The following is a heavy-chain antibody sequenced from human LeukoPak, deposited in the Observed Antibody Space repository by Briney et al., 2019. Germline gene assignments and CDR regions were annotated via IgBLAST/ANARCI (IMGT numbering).Heavy chain of an antibody. CDR3: ARVVVVPAAILPYYYGMDV. Sequence: SETLSLTCAVYGGSFSGYYWSWIRQPPGKGLEWIGEINHSGSTNYNLSLKSRVTISVDTSKNQFSLKLSSVTAADTAVYYCARVVVVPAAILPYYYGMDVWGQGTTVTVSS. V-gene: IGHV4-34*01. J-gene: IGHJ6*02. D-gene: IGHD2-2*02. CDR2: INHSGST. CDR1: GGSFSGYY.